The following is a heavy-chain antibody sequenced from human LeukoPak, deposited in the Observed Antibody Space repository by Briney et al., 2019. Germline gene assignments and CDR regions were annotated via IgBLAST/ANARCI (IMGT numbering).Heavy chain of an antibody. CDR3: AKRMWAAAAGDYVDY. CDR1: GFTFSSYA. J-gene: IGHJ4*02. D-gene: IGHD6-13*01. V-gene: IGHV3-23*01. Sequence: GGSLRLSCAASGFTFSSYAMSWARQAPGKGLEWVSAISGSGGSTYYADSVKGRFTISRDNSKNTLYLQMNSLRAEDTAVYYCAKRMWAAAAGDYVDYWGQGTLVTVSS. CDR2: ISGSGGST.